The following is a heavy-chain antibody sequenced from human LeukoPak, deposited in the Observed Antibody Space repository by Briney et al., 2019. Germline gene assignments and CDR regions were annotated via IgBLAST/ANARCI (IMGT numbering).Heavy chain of an antibody. J-gene: IGHJ5*02. CDR1: GFTFSSYS. CDR2: ISSSSSYI. D-gene: IGHD2-2*01. V-gene: IGHV3-21*01. Sequence: GGSLRLSCAASGFTFSSYSMNWVRQAPGKGLEWVSSISSSSSYIYYADSVEGRFTISRDNAKNSLYLQMNSLRAEDTAVYYCARDVVVPAVGWFDPWGQGTLVTVSS. CDR3: ARDVVVPAVGWFDP.